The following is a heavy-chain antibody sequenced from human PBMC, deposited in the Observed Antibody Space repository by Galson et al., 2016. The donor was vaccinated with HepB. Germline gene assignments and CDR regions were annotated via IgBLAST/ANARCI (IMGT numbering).Heavy chain of an antibody. CDR1: GFSFSNFW. CDR3: AKNLDSGWHFPFDY. V-gene: IGHV3-74*01. Sequence: SLRLSCATSGFSFSNFWIHWVRQTPGEGLVWVSRLSPDGSNTSYADSVKGRFTMSRDTSNNTVFLQMNSLRTEDTAVYYCAKNLDSGWHFPFDYWGQGILVTVSS. J-gene: IGHJ4*02. CDR2: LSPDGSNT. D-gene: IGHD3-22*01.